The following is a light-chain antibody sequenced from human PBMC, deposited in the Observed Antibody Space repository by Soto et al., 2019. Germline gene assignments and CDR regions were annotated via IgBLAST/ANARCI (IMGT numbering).Light chain of an antibody. CDR2: DAS. CDR3: QQYNNWPFS. J-gene: IGKJ5*01. V-gene: IGKV3D-15*01. Sequence: ELVLTQSPGTLSLSPGQRGKLSCRASQSVSSSYLAWYQQKAGQAPRLLIYDASNRATGIPARFSGSGSETDFTLTISGLRSEDSAVYFCQQYNNWPFSFGQGTRLEI. CDR1: QSVSSSY.